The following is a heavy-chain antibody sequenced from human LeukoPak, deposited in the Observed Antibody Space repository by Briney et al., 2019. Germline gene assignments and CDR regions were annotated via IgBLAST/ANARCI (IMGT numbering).Heavy chain of an antibody. V-gene: IGHV3-20*01. D-gene: IGHD3-10*01. CDR1: GFTFDDYG. CDR2: INWNGGST. CDR3: ARGLNPSYYGLGSYPQNWFDP. J-gene: IGHJ5*02. Sequence: TGGSLRLSCAASGFTFDDYGMSWVRQAPGKGLEWASGINWNGGSTGYADSVKGRFTISRDNGKNSLYLQMNSLRAEDTALYHCARGLNPSYYGLGSYPQNWFDPWGQGTLVTVSS.